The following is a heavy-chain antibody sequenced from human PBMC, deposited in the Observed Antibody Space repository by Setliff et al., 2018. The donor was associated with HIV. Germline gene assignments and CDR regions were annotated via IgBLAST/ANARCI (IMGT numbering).Heavy chain of an antibody. CDR3: ARIYDNAWLTLDS. CDR2: IAWTDAK. CDR1: GFSLTTSGMG. V-gene: IGHV2-70*11. J-gene: IGHJ4*02. D-gene: IGHD3-16*01. Sequence: SGPTLVNPTQTLTLTRTFSGFSLTTSGMGIYWIRQPPGKALEWLARIAWTDAKNYNTSLKTRLTVSWDTSKNQVVLTMTNMDPVDTGTYYCARIYDNAWLTLDSWGPGTLVTVSS.